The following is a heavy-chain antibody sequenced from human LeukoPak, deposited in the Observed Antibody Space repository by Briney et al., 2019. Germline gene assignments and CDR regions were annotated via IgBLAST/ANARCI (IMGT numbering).Heavy chain of an antibody. D-gene: IGHD4-17*01. CDR3: TVFGDSNH. J-gene: IGHJ5*02. V-gene: IGHV3-30*14. Sequence: GGSLRLSCAASGFSFSSYAMHWVRQAPGKGLEWVAMISYDGSNKYHADYVKGRFTISRDTSKNTLYLQISSLRVEDTAVYYCTVFGDSNHWGQGTLVTVSS. CDR1: GFSFSSYA. CDR2: ISYDGSNK.